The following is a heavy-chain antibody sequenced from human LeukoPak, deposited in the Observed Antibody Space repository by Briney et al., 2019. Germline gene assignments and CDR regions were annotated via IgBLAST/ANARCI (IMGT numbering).Heavy chain of an antibody. D-gene: IGHD3-10*01. CDR3: ARLTMVRGVVVDY. J-gene: IGHJ4*02. CDR2: VDHSGST. CDR1: GGSFSGYY. V-gene: IGHV4-34*01. Sequence: SETLSLTCAVYGGSFSGYYWGWIRQPPGKGLEYIGEVDHSGSTNYNPSLKSRVTISVDTSKNQFSLKLSSVTAADTAVYYCARLTMVRGVVVDYWGQGTLVTVSS.